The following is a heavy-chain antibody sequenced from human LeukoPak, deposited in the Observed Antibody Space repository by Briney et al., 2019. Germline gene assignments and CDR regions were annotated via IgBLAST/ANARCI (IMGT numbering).Heavy chain of an antibody. V-gene: IGHV3-23*01. CDR2: ITGSGDST. Sequence: GGSLRLSCAASGFTFSSYAMSWVRQAPGKGLEWVSGITGSGDSTYYADSVKGRFTISRDNSKNTLYLQMSSLGAEDTAVYYCATHFPFFDSWGQGTLATVSS. J-gene: IGHJ4*02. CDR3: ATHFPFFDS. CDR1: GFTFSSYA.